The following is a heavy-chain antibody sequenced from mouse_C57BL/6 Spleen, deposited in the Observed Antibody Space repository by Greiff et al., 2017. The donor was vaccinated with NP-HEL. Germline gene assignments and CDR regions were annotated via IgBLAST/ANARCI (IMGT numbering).Heavy chain of an antibody. J-gene: IGHJ4*01. CDR1: GFTFSDYG. CDR3: ARALLRRDYAMDY. D-gene: IGHD2-12*01. V-gene: IGHV5-17*01. Sequence: EVKLMESGGGLVKPGGSLKLSCAASGFTFSDYGMHWVRQAPEKGLEWVAYISSGSSTIYYADTVKGRFTISRDNAKNTLFLQMTSLRSEDTAMYYCARALLRRDYAMDYWGQGTSVTVSS. CDR2: ISSGSSTI.